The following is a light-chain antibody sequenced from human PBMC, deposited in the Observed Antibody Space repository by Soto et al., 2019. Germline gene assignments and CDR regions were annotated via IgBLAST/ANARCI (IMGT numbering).Light chain of an antibody. CDR2: GNN. Sequence: QSVLTQPPSVSGAPGQRVTISCTGRSSNIGAGYDVHWYQQLPGTAPKLLIYGNNNRPSGVPDRFSGSKSGTSAYLASTGLQAEDEADYYCQSYDRSLSGRVFGTGTKLTVL. CDR1: SSNIGAGYD. CDR3: QSYDRSLSGRV. V-gene: IGLV1-40*01. J-gene: IGLJ1*01.